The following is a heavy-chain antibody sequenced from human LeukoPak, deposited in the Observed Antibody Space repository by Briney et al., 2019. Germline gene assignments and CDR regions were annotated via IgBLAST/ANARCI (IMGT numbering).Heavy chain of an antibody. J-gene: IGHJ5*02. V-gene: IGHV4-59*01. CDR3: ARDHQYSSSVWFDP. CDR1: GGSISSYY. CDR2: IYYSGST. D-gene: IGHD6-6*01. Sequence: SETLSRTCTVSGGSISSYYWSWIRQPPGKGLEWIGYIYYSGSTNYNPSLKSRVTISVDTSKNQFSLKLSSVTAADTAVYYCARDHQYSSSVWFDPWGQGTLVTVSS.